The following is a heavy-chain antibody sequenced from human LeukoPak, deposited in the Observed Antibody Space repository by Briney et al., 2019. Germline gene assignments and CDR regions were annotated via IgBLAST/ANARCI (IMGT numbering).Heavy chain of an antibody. D-gene: IGHD3-22*01. J-gene: IGHJ3*02. CDR3: ARGYYDSSGYYYDAFDI. Sequence: GGSLRLSCAASGFTFSSYWMHWVRHAPGKGLVWVSRINSDGSSTSYADSVKGRFTISRDNAKNTLYLQMNSLRAEDTAVYYCARGYYDSSGYYYDAFDIWGQGTMVTVSS. CDR2: INSDGSST. V-gene: IGHV3-74*01. CDR1: GFTFSSYW.